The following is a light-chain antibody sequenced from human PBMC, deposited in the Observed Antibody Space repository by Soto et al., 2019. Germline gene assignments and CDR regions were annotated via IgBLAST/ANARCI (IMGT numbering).Light chain of an antibody. CDR2: DVI. V-gene: IGLV2-11*01. CDR3: CSYAGSYNVV. J-gene: IGLJ2*01. Sequence: QSALTQPRSVSGSPGQSVTISCTGTRSDVGGYDYVSWYQQHPGKAPKLMIYDVIKRPSGVPDRFSGSKSGNTASLTISGLQAEDEADYYCCSYAGSYNVVFGGGTKLTVL. CDR1: RSDVGGYDY.